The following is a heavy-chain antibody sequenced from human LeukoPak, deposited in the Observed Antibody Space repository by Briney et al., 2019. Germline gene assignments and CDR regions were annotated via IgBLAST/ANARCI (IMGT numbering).Heavy chain of an antibody. CDR2: INHGGST. CDR1: GGSFSDYY. J-gene: IGHJ5*01. D-gene: IGHD3-16*01. Sequence: PSETLSLTCIVYGGSFSDYYWSWIRQPPGKGLQWIGEINHGGSTNYNPSLKSRVTISVDTSKNQFSLQLTSVTAADTAVYYCAILELARRLGNWFAPWGQGTLVTVSS. V-gene: IGHV4-34*01. CDR3: AILELARRLGNWFAP.